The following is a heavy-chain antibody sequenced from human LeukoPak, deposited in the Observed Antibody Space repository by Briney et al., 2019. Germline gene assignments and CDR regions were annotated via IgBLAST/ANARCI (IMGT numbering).Heavy chain of an antibody. J-gene: IGHJ5*02. D-gene: IGHD2-2*03. CDR1: GGSISSHY. Sequence: PSETPSLTCTVSGGSISSHYWSWIRQPPGKGLEWIGYIYYSGNTSYNPSLKSRVTISVDTSKNQFSLKLSSVTAADTAVYYCARDKGGYCSSTSCYPTNWFDPWGQGTLVTVSS. CDR3: ARDKGGYCSSTSCYPTNWFDP. CDR2: IYYSGNT. V-gene: IGHV4-59*11.